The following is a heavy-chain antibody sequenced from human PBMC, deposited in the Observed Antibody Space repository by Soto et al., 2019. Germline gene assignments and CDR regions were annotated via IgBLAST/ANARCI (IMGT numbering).Heavy chain of an antibody. D-gene: IGHD2-2*02. CDR3: AKGPYCSSTSCYTTKFDY. V-gene: IGHV3-23*01. CDR2: ISGSGGST. Sequence: GGSLRLSCAASGFTFNNYAMSWVRQAPGKGLEWVSAISGSGGSTYYADSVKGRFTISGDNFKNTLYLQMNSLRAEDTAVYYCAKGPYCSSTSCYTTKFDYWGQGTLVTVSS. J-gene: IGHJ4*02. CDR1: GFTFNNYA.